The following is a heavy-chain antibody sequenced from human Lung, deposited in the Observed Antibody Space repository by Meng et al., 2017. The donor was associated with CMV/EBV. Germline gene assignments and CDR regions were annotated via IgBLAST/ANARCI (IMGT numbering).Heavy chain of an antibody. V-gene: IGHV4-61*01. Sequence: SXTLSLXCTVSYGSVSSGSYYWSWIRQPPGKGLEWIGYIYYSGSTNYNPSLKSRVNISIDTSKNQFSLKLSSVTAADTAVYYCARAPGYRSLYGMDVWGQGXTVTVSS. CDR3: ARAPGYRSLYGMDV. J-gene: IGHJ6*02. D-gene: IGHD1-1*01. CDR1: YGSVSSGSYY. CDR2: IYYSGST.